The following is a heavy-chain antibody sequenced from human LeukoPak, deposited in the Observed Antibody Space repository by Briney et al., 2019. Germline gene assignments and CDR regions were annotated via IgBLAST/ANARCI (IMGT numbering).Heavy chain of an antibody. CDR3: ARFGWVYYGSGSYSTYDY. J-gene: IGHJ4*02. CDR2: INHSGST. CDR1: GGSFSGYY. D-gene: IGHD3-10*01. Sequence: SETLSLTCAVYGGSFSGYYWSWIRQPPGKGLEWIGEINHSGSTNYNPSLKSRVTISVDTSKNQFSLKLSSVTAADTAVYYCARFGWVYYGSGSYSTYDYWGQGTLVTVSS. V-gene: IGHV4-34*01.